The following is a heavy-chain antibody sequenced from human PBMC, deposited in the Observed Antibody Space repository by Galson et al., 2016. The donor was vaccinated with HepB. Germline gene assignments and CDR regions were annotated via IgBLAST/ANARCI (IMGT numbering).Heavy chain of an antibody. V-gene: IGHV3-23*01. J-gene: IGHJ4*02. Sequence: SLRLSCAASGFTFSSSAMNWVRPAPGTGLEWVSGISGSGGSTYYADSVKGRFTISRDNSKNTLFPQMNSLRAEDTAVYYCATYYDFSRGSYSDYWGQGTLVTVSS. CDR2: ISGSGGST. CDR1: GFTFSSSA. CDR3: ATYYDFSRGSYSDY. D-gene: IGHD3-3*01.